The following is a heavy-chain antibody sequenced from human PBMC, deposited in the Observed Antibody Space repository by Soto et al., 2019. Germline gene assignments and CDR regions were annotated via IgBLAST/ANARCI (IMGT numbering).Heavy chain of an antibody. D-gene: IGHD2-15*01. V-gene: IGHV4-34*01. CDR3: ARAAPRYCRAGSCSSGRDY. J-gene: IGHJ4*02. CDR2: INHSGST. Sequence: QVQLQQWGAGLLKPSETLSLTCAFSGGSFSGYYWSWIRQPPGKGLEWIGEINHSGSTNYNPSIKRRATITADTSKTQLSLQPSSGTAADTAVYYCARAAPRYCRAGSCSSGRDYWGQGPLVTVSS. CDR1: GGSFSGYY.